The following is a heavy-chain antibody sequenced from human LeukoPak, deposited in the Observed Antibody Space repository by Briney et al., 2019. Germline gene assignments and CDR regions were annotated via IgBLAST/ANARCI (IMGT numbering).Heavy chain of an antibody. CDR2: IYYSGST. J-gene: IGHJ4*02. CDR1: GGSISSGDYY. D-gene: IGHD2-2*01. CDR3: ARHYCSSTSCYVEWIQLWSNDYFDY. Sequence: SETLSLTCTVSGGSISSGDYYWSWIRQPPGKGLEWIGYIYYSGSTYYNPSLKSRVTISVDTSKNQFSLKLSSVTAADTAVYYCARHYCSSTSCYVEWIQLWSNDYFDYWGQGTLVTVSS. V-gene: IGHV4-30-4*01.